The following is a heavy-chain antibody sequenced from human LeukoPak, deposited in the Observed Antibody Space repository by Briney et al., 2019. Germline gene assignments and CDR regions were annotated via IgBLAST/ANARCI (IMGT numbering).Heavy chain of an antibody. J-gene: IGHJ4*02. CDR3: SRGSIVVVSAKTRPLPNFDY. CDR1: GYTFTGYY. Sequence: ASVKVSCKASGYTFTGYYMHWVRQAPGQGLEWMGWINPNSGGTNYAQKFQGRVTMTRDPSISTAYMEQSSLRSDDTAVYYCSRGSIVVVSAKTRPLPNFDYWGQGTLVTVSS. CDR2: INPNSGGT. D-gene: IGHD2-15*01. V-gene: IGHV1-2*02.